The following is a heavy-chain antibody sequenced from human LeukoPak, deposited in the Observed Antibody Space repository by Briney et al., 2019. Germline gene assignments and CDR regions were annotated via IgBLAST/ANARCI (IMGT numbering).Heavy chain of an antibody. V-gene: IGHV4-34*01. CDR2: INHSGST. J-gene: IGHJ6*03. CDR3: ARESVAGLYYYCYYYMDV. CDR1: GGSFSGYY. Sequence: SETLSLTCAVYGGSFSGYYWSWIRQPPGKGLEWIGEINHSGSTNYNPSLKSRVTISVDTSKNQFSLKLSSVTAADTAVYYCARESVAGLYYYCYYYMDVWGKGTTVTVSS. D-gene: IGHD6-19*01.